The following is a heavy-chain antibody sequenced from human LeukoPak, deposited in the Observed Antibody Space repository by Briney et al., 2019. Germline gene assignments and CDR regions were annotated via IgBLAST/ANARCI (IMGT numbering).Heavy chain of an antibody. Sequence: ASVKVSCKASGGTFSSYAISWVRQAPGQGLEWMGRIIPIFGTANYAQKFQGRVTITTDESTSTAYMELSSLRSEDTAVYYCAGSGGGSSGWAPFDYWGQGTLVTVSS. CDR2: IIPIFGTA. J-gene: IGHJ4*02. CDR1: GGTFSSYA. CDR3: AGSGGGSSGWAPFDY. V-gene: IGHV1-69*05. D-gene: IGHD6-19*01.